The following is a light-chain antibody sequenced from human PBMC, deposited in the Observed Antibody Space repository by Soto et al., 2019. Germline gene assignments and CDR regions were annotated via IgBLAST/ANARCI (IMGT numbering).Light chain of an antibody. J-gene: IGKJ1*01. V-gene: IGKV1-5*01. CDR2: DAS. Sequence: DIQMTQSPSTLSASVGDRVTITCRASQSISSWLAWYQQKPGKAPKLLIYDASSLESGVPSRFSGSGSGTEFTLIISGLQPDDFATYYCQQYNSYLRTFGQGTKVDIK. CDR1: QSISSW. CDR3: QQYNSYLRT.